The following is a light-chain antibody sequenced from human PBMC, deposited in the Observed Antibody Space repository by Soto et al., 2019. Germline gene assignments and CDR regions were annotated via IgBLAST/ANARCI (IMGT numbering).Light chain of an antibody. J-gene: IGKJ4*01. CDR1: QHVDTF. CDR2: DAS. Sequence: DIVLTQSPGTVSLSPGERASLSCRASQHVDTFLAWYQQKPGQPPRLLMYDASRRITGVPARFSGSGSGTDFTITITSLEPEDVAVYYCQQRYNWPVTFGAGTRVEI. CDR3: QQRYNWPVT. V-gene: IGKV3-11*01.